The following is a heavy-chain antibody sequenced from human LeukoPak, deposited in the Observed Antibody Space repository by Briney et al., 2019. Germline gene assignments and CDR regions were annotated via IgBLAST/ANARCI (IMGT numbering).Heavy chain of an antibody. CDR1: GFTFSTYA. D-gene: IGHD1-26*01. V-gene: IGHV3-21*01. J-gene: IGHJ3*02. CDR2: ISSSSSYI. CDR3: ARTLRRGADAFDI. Sequence: PGGSLRLSCAASGFTFSTYAMNWVRQAPGKGLEWVSSISSSSSYIYYADSVKGRFTISRDNAKNSLYLQMNSLRAEDTAVYYCARTLRRGADAFDIWGQGTMVTVSS.